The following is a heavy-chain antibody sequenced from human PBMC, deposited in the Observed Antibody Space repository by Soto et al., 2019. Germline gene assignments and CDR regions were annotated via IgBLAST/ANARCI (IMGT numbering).Heavy chain of an antibody. CDR3: ARVGDYDFWSGHYQDRNYYYYYGMDV. Sequence: SETLSLNCAVSGCSISSYYWSWIRQPPGKGLEWIGYIYYSGSTNYNPSLKSRVTISVDTSKNQFSLKLSSVTAADTAVYYCARVGDYDFWSGHYQDRNYYYYYGMDVWGQGTTVTVSS. V-gene: IGHV4-59*01. D-gene: IGHD3-3*01. CDR2: IYYSGST. CDR1: GCSISSYY. J-gene: IGHJ6*02.